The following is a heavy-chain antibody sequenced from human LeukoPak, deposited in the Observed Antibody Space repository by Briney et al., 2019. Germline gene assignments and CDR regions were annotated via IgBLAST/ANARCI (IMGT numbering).Heavy chain of an antibody. CDR3: ASLAAAGTLGSDY. J-gene: IGHJ4*02. CDR2: INHSGGT. CDR1: GGSFSGYY. Sequence: SETLSLTCAVYGGSFSGYYWSWIRQPPGKGLEWIGEINHSGGTNYNPSLKSRVTISLDTSKNQFSLKLGSVTAADTAVYYCASLAAAGTLGSDYWGQGTLVTVSS. D-gene: IGHD6-13*01. V-gene: IGHV4-34*01.